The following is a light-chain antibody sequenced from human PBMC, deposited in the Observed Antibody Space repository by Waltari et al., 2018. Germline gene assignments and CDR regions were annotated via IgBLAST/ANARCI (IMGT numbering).Light chain of an antibody. Sequence: ETVMTQSPATLSVSPGERATLSCRASQSVSSNLAWYQQKPGQAPRLLIYGASTRATGIPARFRGSGSGTEFTRTISSLQSEDFAVYYCQQYNNWPLTFGPGTKVDIK. CDR3: QQYNNWPLT. V-gene: IGKV3-15*01. CDR2: GAS. CDR1: QSVSSN. J-gene: IGKJ3*01.